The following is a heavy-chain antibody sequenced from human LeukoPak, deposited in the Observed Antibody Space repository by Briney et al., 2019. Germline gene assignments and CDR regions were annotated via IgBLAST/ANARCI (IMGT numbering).Heavy chain of an antibody. Sequence: SETLSLTCTVSGGSIRSYYWSWIRQPPGKGLEWIGFIFYSGTTNYNPSLKSRVTISVDTSKNQFSLKLSSVTAADTAVYYCARDRFYGDYGVWGQGTLVTVSS. CDR2: IFYSGTT. CDR3: ARDRFYGDYGV. J-gene: IGHJ4*02. CDR1: GGSIRSYY. V-gene: IGHV4-59*01. D-gene: IGHD4-17*01.